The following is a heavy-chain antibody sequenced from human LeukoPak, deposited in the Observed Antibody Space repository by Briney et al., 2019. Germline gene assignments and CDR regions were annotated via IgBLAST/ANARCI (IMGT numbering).Heavy chain of an antibody. Sequence: PSETLSLTCAVYGGSFSGYYWSWIRQPPGKGLEWIGEINHSGSTNYNPSLKSRVTISVDTSKNQFSLKLSSVTAADTAVYYCARDHDYYDNFDPRGQGTLVTVSS. V-gene: IGHV4-34*01. CDR2: INHSGST. J-gene: IGHJ5*02. CDR1: GGSFSGYY. CDR3: ARDHDYYDNFDP. D-gene: IGHD3-22*01.